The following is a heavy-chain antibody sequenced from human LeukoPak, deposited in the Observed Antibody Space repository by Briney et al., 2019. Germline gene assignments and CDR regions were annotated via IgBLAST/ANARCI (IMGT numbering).Heavy chain of an antibody. CDR1: GGSIRRYY. Sequence: SETLSLTCTVSGGSIRRYYWSWIRHPTGKALEGIGYIYYSGSTNYHPSLKSRVTISVDTSKNQFSLKLSSVTAADTAVYYCARVCGSGLDYWGQGTLVTVSS. CDR3: ARVCGSGLDY. CDR2: IYYSGST. V-gene: IGHV4-59*01. D-gene: IGHD6-19*01. J-gene: IGHJ4*02.